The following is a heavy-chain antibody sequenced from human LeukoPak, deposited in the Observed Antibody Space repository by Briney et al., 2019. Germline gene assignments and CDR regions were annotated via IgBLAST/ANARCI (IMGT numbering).Heavy chain of an antibody. CDR1: EYTFTAYH. CDR3: ARNLIGYGGGGFDY. V-gene: IGHV1-46*01. Sequence: ASVKVSCKASEYTFTAYHMHWVRQAPGQGLEWMGIINPSGGSTSYAQRFQGRVTKTRDTSTSTVYMELSSLRSEDTAVYYWARNLIGYGGGGFDYWGQGTLVTVSS. J-gene: IGHJ4*02. CDR2: INPSGGST. D-gene: IGHD5-18*01.